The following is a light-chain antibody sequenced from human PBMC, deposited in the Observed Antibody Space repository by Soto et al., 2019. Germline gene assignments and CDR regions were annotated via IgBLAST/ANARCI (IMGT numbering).Light chain of an antibody. V-gene: IGKV3-11*01. CDR2: DAY. CDR1: QSFRGL. J-gene: IGKJ5*01. Sequence: EVLLTQSPVTLSLSPGERATLSFGASQSFRGLLAWYQQKPGQAPRLLIYDAYNRATGLPARFSGSGSGTDFTLTISSLQSEDFAVYYCQQYNTWPPITFGQGTRLEIK. CDR3: QQYNTWPPIT.